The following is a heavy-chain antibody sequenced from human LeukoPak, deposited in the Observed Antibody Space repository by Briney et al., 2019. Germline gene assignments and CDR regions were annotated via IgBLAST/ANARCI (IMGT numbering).Heavy chain of an antibody. D-gene: IGHD6-6*01. CDR3: AREAIAARLGDYYYYYYYMDV. V-gene: IGHV3-20*01. Sequence: PGGSLRLSCAASGFTFDDYGMSWVRQAPGKGLEWVSGINWNGGSTGYADSVKGRFTISRDNAKNSLYLQMNSLRAEDTALYHCAREAIAARLGDYYYYYYYMDVWGKGTTVTVSS. CDR1: GFTFDDYG. CDR2: INWNGGST. J-gene: IGHJ6*03.